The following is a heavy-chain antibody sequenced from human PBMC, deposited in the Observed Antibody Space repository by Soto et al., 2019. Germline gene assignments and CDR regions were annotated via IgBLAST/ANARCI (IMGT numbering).Heavy chain of an antibody. Sequence: PSETLSLTCNVSGGSVSSGSYYWSWIRQPPGKGLEWIGYMYYSGSTNYNPSLKSRVTISVDTSKNQFSLKLSSVTAADTAVYYCATDYDILTGNDYGKAVWGQGTTVTVSS. D-gene: IGHD3-9*01. CDR2: MYYSGST. V-gene: IGHV4-61*01. CDR3: ATDYDILTGNDYGKAV. J-gene: IGHJ6*02. CDR1: GGSVSSGSYY.